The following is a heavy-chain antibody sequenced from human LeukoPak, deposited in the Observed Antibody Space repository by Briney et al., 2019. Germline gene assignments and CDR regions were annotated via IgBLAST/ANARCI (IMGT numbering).Heavy chain of an antibody. J-gene: IGHJ4*02. CDR3: ARDEGPSSSWSPPYYFDY. V-gene: IGHV4-59*12. D-gene: IGHD6-13*01. CDR1: GGSIGSYY. Sequence: SETLSLTCTVSGGSIGSYYWSWVRQPPGKGLEWIGYIHYSGSTNYNPSLKSRVTTSIDTSKNQFPLKLSSVTAADTAVYYCARDEGPSSSWSPPYYFDYWGQGTLVTVSS. CDR2: IHYSGST.